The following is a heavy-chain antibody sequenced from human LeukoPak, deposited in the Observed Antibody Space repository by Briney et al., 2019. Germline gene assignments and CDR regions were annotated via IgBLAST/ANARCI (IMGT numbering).Heavy chain of an antibody. Sequence: GGSLRLSCAASGFTFSSYSMNWVRQAPGKGLEWVSSIGTASNSMYYADSLKGRFTISRDNAESSLYLQMNSLRVEDTAVYFCAREGITAMADAWNDYWGQGTLVTVSS. V-gene: IGHV3-21*01. CDR2: IGTASNSM. D-gene: IGHD5-18*01. CDR3: AREGITAMADAWNDY. CDR1: GFTFSSYS. J-gene: IGHJ4*02.